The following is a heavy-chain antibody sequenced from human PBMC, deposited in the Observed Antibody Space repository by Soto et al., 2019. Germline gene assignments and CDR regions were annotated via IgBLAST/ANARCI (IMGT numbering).Heavy chain of an antibody. CDR1: GYTFTAYY. J-gene: IGHJ6*02. V-gene: IGHV1-2*02. CDR2: LNPKVGDT. D-gene: IGHD3-10*01. CDR3: ARNMDYYYGPGSGNGHGF. Sequence: QVQLVQSGAEVKEPGDSVRVYCEASGYTFTAYYIHWVRQAPGQGLEWMGWLNPKVGDTTYAQDFQGRVSMTRDMSISTVYMELSRLTSDDTAIYYCARNMDYYYGPGSGNGHGFWGQGTTVTVFS.